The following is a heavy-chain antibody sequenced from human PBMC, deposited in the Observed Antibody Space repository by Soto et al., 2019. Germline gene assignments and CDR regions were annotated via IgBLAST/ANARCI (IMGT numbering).Heavy chain of an antibody. CDR3: ARASIAVAGTSPYSFDY. D-gene: IGHD6-19*01. CDR1: SGSISSSNW. J-gene: IGHJ4*02. V-gene: IGHV4-4*02. CDR2: IYHSGST. Sequence: SETLSLTCAVSSGSISSSNWWSWVRQPPGKGLEWIGEIYHSGSTNYNPSLKSRVTISVDNSKNQFSLKLSSVTAADTAVYYCARASIAVAGTSPYSFDYWGQGTLVTVSS.